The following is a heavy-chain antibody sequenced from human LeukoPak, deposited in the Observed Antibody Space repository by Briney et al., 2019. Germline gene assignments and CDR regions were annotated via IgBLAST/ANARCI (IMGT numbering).Heavy chain of an antibody. CDR1: GYTFTGYY. CDR2: INPNSGGT. J-gene: IGHJ3*02. V-gene: IGHV1-2*02. CDR3: AREAIAAAVHAFDI. D-gene: IGHD6-13*01. Sequence: GASVKVSCKASGYTFTGYYMHWVRQAPGQGLEWMGWINPNSGGTNYSQKFQARVTMTRDTSISTAYMELSRLRSDDTAVYCCAREAIAAAVHAFDIWGQGTMVSLSS.